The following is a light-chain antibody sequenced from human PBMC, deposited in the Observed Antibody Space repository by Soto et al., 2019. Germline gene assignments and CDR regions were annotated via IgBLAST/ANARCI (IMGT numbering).Light chain of an antibody. CDR2: GTS. CDR1: QGISNW. J-gene: IGKJ2*01. Sequence: DIQMTQSPSSVSASVGDRVTITCRASQGISNWLAWYQQKPGKAPTLLIYGTSNLQSGVPSRFSGSGSGTDFTLTISSLPPEDFATYYWPQSNSFPFTFGQGTRLDIK. CDR3: PQSNSFPFT. V-gene: IGKV1-12*01.